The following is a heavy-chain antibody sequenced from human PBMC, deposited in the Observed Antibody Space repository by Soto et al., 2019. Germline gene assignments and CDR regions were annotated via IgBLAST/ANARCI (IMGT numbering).Heavy chain of an antibody. CDR3: AKGKSTGDIDWFDP. CDR1: GFTLQNYA. D-gene: IGHD3-10*01. CDR2: LIGGHYGT. V-gene: IGHV3-23*01. J-gene: IGHJ5*02. Sequence: SLRLSCPASGFTLQNYAMAWVRQAPGKGLEWVSTLIGGHYGTAYSYSVKGRSTVSRDNSKNCLYLQMNSLGVEDTAMYFCAKGKSTGDIDWFDPWGQGSLVTVSS.